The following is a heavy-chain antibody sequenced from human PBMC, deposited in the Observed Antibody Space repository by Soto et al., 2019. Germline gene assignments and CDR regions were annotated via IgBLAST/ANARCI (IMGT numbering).Heavy chain of an antibody. V-gene: IGHV1-45*02. CDR2: ITPFSGYV. CDR3: AGGGAGSGPFTWELPDH. Sequence: QMQLVQSGAEVKKTGSTVTVSCKALGNTFTYRYLHWVRQAPGQALEWMGWITPFSGYVHYPQKFQERVTITRDRSINTAYMRMSSLRSEDTAMYYCAGGGAGSGPFTWELPDHWGQGTLVTVSS. D-gene: IGHD1-26*01. CDR1: GNTFTYRY. J-gene: IGHJ4*02.